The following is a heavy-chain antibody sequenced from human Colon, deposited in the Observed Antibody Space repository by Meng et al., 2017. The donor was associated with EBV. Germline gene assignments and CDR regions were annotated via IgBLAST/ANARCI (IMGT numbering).Heavy chain of an antibody. V-gene: IGHV4-31*03. CDR3: ARVSSGWDYFDY. J-gene: IGHJ4*02. D-gene: IGHD6-19*01. CDR1: GCSVSSGGYY. Sequence: QVQLQASGPGLVKPSQTLSLTCTVSGCSVSSGGYYWTWIRQHPGKGLEWFGHIYYSGSTFYNPSLKRRVIISIDTSKNQFSLNLRSVTAADTAVYYCARVSSGWDYFDYWGQGTLVTVSS. CDR2: IYYSGST.